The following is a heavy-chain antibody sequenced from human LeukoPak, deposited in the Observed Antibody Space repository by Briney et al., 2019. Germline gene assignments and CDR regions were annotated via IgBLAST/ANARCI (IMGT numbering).Heavy chain of an antibody. CDR3: ARGLRFLVV. Sequence: PSETLSLTCAVYGGSFSGYYWSWIRQPPGKELEWIGEINHSGSTNYNPSLKSRVTISVDTSKNQFSPKLSFVTAADTAVYYCARGLRFLVVWGQGTTVTVSS. D-gene: IGHD3-3*01. CDR2: INHSGST. J-gene: IGHJ6*02. V-gene: IGHV4-34*01. CDR1: GGSFSGYY.